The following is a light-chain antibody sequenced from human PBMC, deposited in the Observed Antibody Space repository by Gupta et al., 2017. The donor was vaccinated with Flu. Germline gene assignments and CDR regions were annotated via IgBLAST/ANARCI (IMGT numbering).Light chain of an antibody. CDR2: WSK. CDR3: SESDDSIKGQEV. J-gene: IGLJ2*01. Sequence: QSVLSQPPSASVTPGQRVTITCSGSSSNIGRNAVTCYHQVPGTSPPSLIEWSKQRPSGVHARCSCDTNCNSASPVTRARQYEDDADDYYSESDDSIKGQEVFGTGTKLTVL. V-gene: IGLV1-44*01. CDR1: SSNIGRNA.